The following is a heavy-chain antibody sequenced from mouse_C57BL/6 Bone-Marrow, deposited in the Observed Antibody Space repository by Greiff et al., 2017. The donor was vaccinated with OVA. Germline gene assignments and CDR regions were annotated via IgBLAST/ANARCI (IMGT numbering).Heavy chain of an antibody. CDR2: IYPRSGNT. V-gene: IGHV1-81*01. J-gene: IGHJ4*01. CDR1: GYTFTSYG. CDR3: AREGSMVTTTAVYYAMDY. D-gene: IGHD2-2*01. Sequence: QVQLKQSGAELARPGASVKLSCKASGYTFTSYGISWVKQRTGQGLEWIGEIYPRSGNTYYNEKFKGKATLTADKSSSTAYMELRSLTSEDSAVYFCAREGSMVTTTAVYYAMDYWGQGTSVTVAS.